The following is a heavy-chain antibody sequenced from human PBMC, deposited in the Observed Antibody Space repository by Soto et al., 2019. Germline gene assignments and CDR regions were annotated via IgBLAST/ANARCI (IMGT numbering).Heavy chain of an antibody. CDR3: VKDWVNLQRLDFDY. Sequence: GGCLGRACSASGFTFSIYEMHWVRHAQGKGLEYVSAISSNGGSTYYADSVKGRFTISRDNAKNTLYLQMSSLRAEDTAVYYCVKDWVNLQRLDFDYWGNGTMVTVSS. CDR2: ISSNGGST. CDR1: GFTFSIYE. V-gene: IGHV3-64D*06. J-gene: IGHJ4*01. D-gene: IGHD4-4*01.